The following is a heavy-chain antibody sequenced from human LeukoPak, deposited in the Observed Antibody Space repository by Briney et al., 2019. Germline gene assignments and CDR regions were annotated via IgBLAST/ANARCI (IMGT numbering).Heavy chain of an antibody. CDR3: ARDLAQGFLTMIRGVTYDY. D-gene: IGHD3-10*01. CDR2: IYYSGST. J-gene: IGHJ4*02. CDR1: GGSISSSSYY. Sequence: SETLSLTCTVSGGSISSSSYYWGWIRQPPGKGLEWIGSIYYSGSTYYNPSLKSRVTISVDTSKNQFSLKLSSVTAADTAVYYCARDLAQGFLTMIRGVTYDYWGQGSLVTVSS. V-gene: IGHV4-39*07.